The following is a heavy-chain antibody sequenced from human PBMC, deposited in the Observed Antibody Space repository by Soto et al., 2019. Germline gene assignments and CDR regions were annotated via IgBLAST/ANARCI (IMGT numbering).Heavy chain of an antibody. CDR3: ARDSSQKIYCSGGSCYSGDAFDI. CDR2: IYYSGST. Sequence: QLQLQESGPGLVKPSETLSLTCTVSGGSISSSSYYWGWIRQPPGKGLEWIGSIYYSGSTYYNPSVKSRVTISVDTSKNQFSLKLSTVTAADTAVYYCARDSSQKIYCSGGSCYSGDAFDIWGQGTMVTVSS. CDR1: GGSISSSSYY. D-gene: IGHD2-15*01. J-gene: IGHJ3*02. V-gene: IGHV4-39*02.